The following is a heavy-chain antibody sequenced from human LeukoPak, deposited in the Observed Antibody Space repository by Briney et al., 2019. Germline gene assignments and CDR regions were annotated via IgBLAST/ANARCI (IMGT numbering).Heavy chain of an antibody. Sequence: SETLSLTCAVYGGSFSGYYWSWIRQPPGKGLEWIGEINHSGSTNYNPSLKSRVTISVDTSKNQFSLKLSSVTAADTAVYYCARGSRGYSGYDDYNWNDGGLVFDYWGQGTLVTVSS. CDR2: INHSGST. J-gene: IGHJ4*02. V-gene: IGHV4-34*01. CDR3: ARGSRGYSGYDDYNWNDGGLVFDY. CDR1: GGSFSGYY. D-gene: IGHD5-12*01.